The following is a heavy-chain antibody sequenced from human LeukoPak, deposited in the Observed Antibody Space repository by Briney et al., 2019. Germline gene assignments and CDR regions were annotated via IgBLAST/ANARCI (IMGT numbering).Heavy chain of an antibody. Sequence: GGSLRLSCLTSGFTFSTNAMSWVRQAPGKGLEWISGISGSGASTYYADSVTGRFTISRDNSRNTLYLQMNSLRGDDTAVYYCAKDVGKWESLHFFDYWGQGTLVTISS. CDR2: ISGSGAST. D-gene: IGHD1-26*01. CDR1: GFTFSTNA. CDR3: AKDVGKWESLHFFDY. V-gene: IGHV3-23*01. J-gene: IGHJ4*02.